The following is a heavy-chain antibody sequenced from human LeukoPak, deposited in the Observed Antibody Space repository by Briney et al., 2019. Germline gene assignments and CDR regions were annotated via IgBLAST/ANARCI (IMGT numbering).Heavy chain of an antibody. V-gene: IGHV4-59*01. J-gene: IGHJ5*01. CDR2: IYYGGGT. CDR3: ARERGDYDSDNWFDS. D-gene: IGHD4-17*01. CDR1: GASIGSYF. Sequence: SETLSLTCTVSGASIGSYFWSWIRQPPGKGLERIGYIYYGGGTNYNPSFESRITISVDTSKNRISLNLTSVTASDTAIYYCARERGDYDSDNWFDSWGQGTLVTVSS.